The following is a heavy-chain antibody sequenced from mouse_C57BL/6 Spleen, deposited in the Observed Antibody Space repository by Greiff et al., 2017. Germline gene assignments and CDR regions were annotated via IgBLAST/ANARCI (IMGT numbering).Heavy chain of an antibody. CDR2: INPNNGGT. J-gene: IGHJ2*01. CDR1: GYTFTDYN. D-gene: IGHD1-1*01. CDR3: ARTTVVGYFDY. V-gene: IGHV1-22*01. Sequence: VQLQQSGPELVKPGASVKMSCKASGYTFTDYNMHWVKQSHGKSLEWIGYINPNNGGTSYNQKFKGKATLTVDQSSSTAYMQLNSLTSEDSAVYYCARTTVVGYFDYWGQGTTLTVSS.